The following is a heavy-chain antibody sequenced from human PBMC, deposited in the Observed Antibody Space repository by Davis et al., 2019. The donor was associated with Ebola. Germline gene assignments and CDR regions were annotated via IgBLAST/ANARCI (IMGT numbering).Heavy chain of an antibody. D-gene: IGHD3-3*01. J-gene: IGHJ6*04. CDR2: ISGSGGST. CDR3: AKSGLSFGVVKYHYGMDV. Sequence: GESLKISCAASGFTFSRNAMTWVRQAPGKGLEWVSAISGSGGSTYYADSVKGRFTISRDNSKKTLYLQMNSLRAEDTAVYYCAKSGLSFGVVKYHYGMDVWGKGTTVTVSS. CDR1: GFTFSRNA. V-gene: IGHV3-23*01.